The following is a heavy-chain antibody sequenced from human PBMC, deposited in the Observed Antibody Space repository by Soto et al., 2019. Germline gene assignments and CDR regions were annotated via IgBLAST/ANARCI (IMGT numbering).Heavy chain of an antibody. CDR2: IYYSGST. Sequence: PSETLSLTCTVSGGSISSSSYYWGWIRQPPGKGLEWIGSIYYSGSTYYNPSLKSRVTISVDTSKNQFSLKLSSVTAADTAVYYCASLPRGGVDCYYGMDVWGKGPTVTVSS. J-gene: IGHJ6*04. CDR1: GGSISSSSYY. D-gene: IGHD2-8*02. CDR3: ASLPRGGVDCYYGMDV. V-gene: IGHV4-39*01.